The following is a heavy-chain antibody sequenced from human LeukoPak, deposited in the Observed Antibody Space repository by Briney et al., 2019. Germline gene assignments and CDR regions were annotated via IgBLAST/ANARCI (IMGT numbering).Heavy chain of an antibody. V-gene: IGHV3-48*01. D-gene: IGHD1-14*01. CDR1: GFTFSSYS. CDR2: ISSSSSTI. CDR3: ASEAGHTYDY. Sequence: GGSLRLSCAASGFTFSSYSMNWVRQAPGKGLEWVSYISSSSSTIYYADPVKGRFTISRDNAKNSLYLQMNSLRAEDTAVYYCASEAGHTYDYWGQGTLVTVSS. J-gene: IGHJ4*02.